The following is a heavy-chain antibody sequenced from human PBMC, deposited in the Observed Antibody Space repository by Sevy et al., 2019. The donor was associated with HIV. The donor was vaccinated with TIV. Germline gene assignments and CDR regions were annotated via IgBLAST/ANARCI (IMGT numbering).Heavy chain of an antibody. J-gene: IGHJ3*02. CDR1: GYSFTSYW. CDR2: IYPGDSDT. D-gene: IGHD6-19*01. Sequence: GESLKISCKGSGYSFTSYWIGWVRQMPGKGLEWMGIIYPGDSDTRYSPSFQGQVTISADKSISTAYLQWRSLKASDSAMYYCSRRTVAVAFKGGAYDAFDIWGQWTMVTVSS. CDR3: SRRTVAVAFKGGAYDAFDI. V-gene: IGHV5-51*01.